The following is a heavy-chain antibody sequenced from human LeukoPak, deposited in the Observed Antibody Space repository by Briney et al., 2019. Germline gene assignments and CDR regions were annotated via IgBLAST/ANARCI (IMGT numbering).Heavy chain of an antibody. Sequence: GESLKISCKGSGYSFTSYWIGWVRQLPGKGLEWMGIIYPGDSDTRYSPSFQGQVTISADKSISTAYLQWSSLKASDTAMYYCASPRRYSYYDILTGYYPWPAFDIWGQGTMVTVSS. J-gene: IGHJ3*02. V-gene: IGHV5-51*01. CDR2: IYPGDSDT. D-gene: IGHD3-9*01. CDR1: GYSFTSYW. CDR3: ASPRRYSYYDILTGYYPWPAFDI.